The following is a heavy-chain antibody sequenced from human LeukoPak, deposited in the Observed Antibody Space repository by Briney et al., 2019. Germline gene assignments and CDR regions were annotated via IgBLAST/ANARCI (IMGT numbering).Heavy chain of an antibody. V-gene: IGHV4-39*02. CDR1: GGSFSSYY. CDR2: IYESGIT. D-gene: IGHD3-10*01. CDR3: ARPVRGLRHDAFDF. J-gene: IGHJ3*01. Sequence: SETLSLTCAVDGGSFSSYYWNWIRQPPGKGLEWIGSIYESGITYYNPSLKSRVTISVDTSKNHFSLKLSSVTAADTAMFYCARPVRGLRHDAFDFWGQGTMVSVSS.